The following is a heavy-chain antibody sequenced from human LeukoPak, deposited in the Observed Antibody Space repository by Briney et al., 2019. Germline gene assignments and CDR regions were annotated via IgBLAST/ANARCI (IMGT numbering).Heavy chain of an antibody. D-gene: IGHD3-22*01. V-gene: IGHV3-23*01. CDR2: VSGSGGST. J-gene: IGHJ4*02. CDR1: GFTFRSYG. Sequence: PGGSLRLSCAASGFTFRSYGMSWVRQAPGKGLEWVSTVSGSGGSTYYADSVKGRFTISRDNSKNTLFLQMNSLRAEDTAVYYCAKDLLGTVVVISAAGYYFDYWGPGTLVTVSS. CDR3: AKDLLGTVVVISAAGYYFDY.